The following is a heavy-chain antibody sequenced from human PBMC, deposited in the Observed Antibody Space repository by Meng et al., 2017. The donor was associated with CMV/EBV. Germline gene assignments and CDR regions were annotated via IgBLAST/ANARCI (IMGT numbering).Heavy chain of an antibody. CDR2: INHSGST. J-gene: IGHJ5*02. V-gene: IGHV4-34*01. CDR1: GASFSGYY. CDR3: ARGGNWFDP. Sequence: QVPLQHCGAELLNPSATLSLTGAFYGASFSGYYWSGSRQPPGKGLEWIGEINHSGSTNYNPSLKSRVTISVDTSKNQFSLKLSSVTAADTAVYYCARGGNWFDPWGQGTLVTVSS.